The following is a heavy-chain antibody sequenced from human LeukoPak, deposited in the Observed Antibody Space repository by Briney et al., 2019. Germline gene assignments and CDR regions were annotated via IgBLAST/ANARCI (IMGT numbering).Heavy chain of an antibody. CDR3: VKMYAPLDDY. J-gene: IGHJ4*02. D-gene: IGHD1-1*01. V-gene: IGHV3-64D*06. Sequence: PGGSLRLSCSASGFTFSSYAMHWVRQAPGKGLEYVSAISSNGGSTYYADSVKGRFTISRDNSKNTLYLQVSSLRAEDTAVYYWVKMYAPLDDYWGQGPLVTVSS. CDR2: ISSNGGST. CDR1: GFTFSSYA.